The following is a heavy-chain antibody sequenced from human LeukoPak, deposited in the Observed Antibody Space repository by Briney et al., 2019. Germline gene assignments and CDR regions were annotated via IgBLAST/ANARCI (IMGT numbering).Heavy chain of an antibody. V-gene: IGHV3-23*01. J-gene: IGHJ4*02. D-gene: IGHD3-9*01. CDR1: GFSFSDYS. CDR3: AKASGTYYDILTGYSTYYFDY. Sequence: GGSLRLSCAASGFSFSDYSMIWVRQAPGKGLEWVSAISGSGGSTYYADSVKGRFTISRDNSKNTLYLQMNSLRAEDTAVYYCAKASGTYYDILTGYSTYYFDYWGQGTLVTVSS. CDR2: ISGSGGST.